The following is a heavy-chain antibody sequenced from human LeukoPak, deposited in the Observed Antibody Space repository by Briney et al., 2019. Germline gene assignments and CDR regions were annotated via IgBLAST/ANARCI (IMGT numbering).Heavy chain of an antibody. V-gene: IGHV4-39*01. J-gene: IGHJ6*02. CDR3: ARGPSGMDV. Sequence: SETLSLTCTVSGGSISSSSYYWGWIRQPPGKGLEWIGSIYYSGSTYYKPSLKSRVTISVDTSEDQCSLKLSSVTAADTAVYYCARGPSGMDVWGQGTTVTVSS. CDR2: IYYSGST. CDR1: GGSISSSSYY.